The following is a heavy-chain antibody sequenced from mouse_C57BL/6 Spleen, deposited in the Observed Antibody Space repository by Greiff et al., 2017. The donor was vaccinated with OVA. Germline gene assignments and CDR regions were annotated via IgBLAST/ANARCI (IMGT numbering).Heavy chain of an antibody. V-gene: IGHV14-1*01. CDR3: TTGGYGSSYDY. J-gene: IGHJ2*01. CDR1: GFNIKDYY. D-gene: IGHD1-1*01. CDR2: IDPEDGDT. Sequence: EVKLVESGAELVRPGASVKLSCTASGFNIKDYYMHWVKQRPEQGLEWIGRIDPEDGDTEYAPKFQGKATMTADTASNTAYLQRSSLTSEDAAVYCCTTGGYGSSYDYWGQGTTLTVSS.